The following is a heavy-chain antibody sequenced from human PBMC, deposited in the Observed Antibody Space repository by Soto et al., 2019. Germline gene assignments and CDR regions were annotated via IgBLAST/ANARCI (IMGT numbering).Heavy chain of an antibody. CDR3: ARVDDYVWGSFRP. J-gene: IGHJ4*02. CDR1: GYTFTTHG. CDR2: ISPYNGKT. D-gene: IGHD3-16*02. Sequence: RASVKVSCKASGYTFTTHGISWVRQAPGQGLEWMGRISPYNGKTTYAQKVQGRVTMTTDTSTSTAYMELRGLRSDGTAVYYCARVDDYVWGSFRPWGQGTQVTVSS. V-gene: IGHV1-18*04.